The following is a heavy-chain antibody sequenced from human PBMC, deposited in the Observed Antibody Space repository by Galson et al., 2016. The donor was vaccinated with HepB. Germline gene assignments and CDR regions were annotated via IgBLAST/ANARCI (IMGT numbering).Heavy chain of an antibody. D-gene: IGHD6-19*01. Sequence: SLRLSCAASGFTFSTYYMNWVRQAPGKGLEWVSSISGTSDYINYADSVKGRFTVSRDNAKNSLHLQMNSLRAEDTAIYYCARDKISGWYYFDHWGQGTLVTVSS. V-gene: IGHV3-21*01. J-gene: IGHJ4*02. CDR3: ARDKISGWYYFDH. CDR2: ISGTSDYI. CDR1: GFTFSTYY.